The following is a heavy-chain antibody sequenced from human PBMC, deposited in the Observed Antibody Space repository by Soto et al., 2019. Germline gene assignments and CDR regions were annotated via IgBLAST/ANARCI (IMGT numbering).Heavy chain of an antibody. Sequence: EVQLLESGGGLVQPGGSLRLSCAASGFTFSSYAMSWVRQAPGKGLEWVSAISGSGGSTYYADSVKGRLTISRDNSKNTLYLQMNSLRAEDTAVYYCAKGSSGSYLLFDYWGQGTLVTVSS. CDR2: ISGSGGST. J-gene: IGHJ4*02. CDR1: GFTFSSYA. CDR3: AKGSSGSYLLFDY. V-gene: IGHV3-23*01. D-gene: IGHD1-26*01.